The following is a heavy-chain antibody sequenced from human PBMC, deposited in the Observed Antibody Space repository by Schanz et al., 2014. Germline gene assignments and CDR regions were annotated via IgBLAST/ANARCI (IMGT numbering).Heavy chain of an antibody. CDR1: GYSFNLFG. CDR3: VRDGDERLVVIFDQ. Sequence: QVQLVQSGGEVQKPGASVMLSCKTSGYSFNLFGVSWVRQAPGQGLEWMGWISAYNGNMNYAPKFQGRVTMTTDTSTSTAYMELRNLRSDDTAVYYCVRDGDERLVVIFDQWGQGTLVTVSS. J-gene: IGHJ4*02. CDR2: ISAYNGNM. D-gene: IGHD3-22*01. V-gene: IGHV1-18*04.